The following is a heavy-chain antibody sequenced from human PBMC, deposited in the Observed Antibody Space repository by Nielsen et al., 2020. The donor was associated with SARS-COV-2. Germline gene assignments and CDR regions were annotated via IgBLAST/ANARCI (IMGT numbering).Heavy chain of an antibody. D-gene: IGHD6-13*01. CDR2: IYYSGST. J-gene: IGHJ6*03. CDR1: GGSISSGGYY. Sequence: SETLSLTCTVSGGSISSGGYYWSWIRQHPGKGLEWIGYIYYSGSTYYNPSLKSRVTISVDTSKNQFSLKLSSVTAADTAVYYCARGRNVAAAGRYMDVWGKGTTVTVSS. V-gene: IGHV4-31*03. CDR3: ARGRNVAAAGRYMDV.